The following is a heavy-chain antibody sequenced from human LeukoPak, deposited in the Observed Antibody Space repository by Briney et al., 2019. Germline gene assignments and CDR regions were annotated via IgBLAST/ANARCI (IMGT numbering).Heavy chain of an antibody. J-gene: IGHJ6*03. CDR2: MNPNSGNT. D-gene: IGHD3-22*01. CDR1: GYTFTSYD. V-gene: IGHV1-8*03. CDR3: ARGRYYYDSSGYYSGYYYYYMDV. Sequence: ASEKVSCKASGYTFTSYDINWVRQATGQGLEWMGWMNPNSGNTGYAQKFQGRVTITRNTSISTAYMELSSLRSEDTAVYYCARGRYYYDSSGYYSGYYYYYMDVWGKGTTVTVSS.